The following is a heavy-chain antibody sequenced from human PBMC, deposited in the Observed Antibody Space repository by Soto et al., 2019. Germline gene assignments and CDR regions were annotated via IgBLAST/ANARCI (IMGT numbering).Heavy chain of an antibody. CDR3: ARGRAATICGGSPLDY. D-gene: IGHD3-3*01. CDR1: GYTITSYG. Sequence: QVQLVQSGAEVKKPGASVKVSCKASGYTITSYGISWVRQAPGQGLEWMGWISAYNGNTNYAQKLQGRVTMTTDTSTSTADMELRSMSSDDTAVYDCARGRAATICGGSPLDYWGQGTLVTASS. J-gene: IGHJ4*02. CDR2: ISAYNGNT. V-gene: IGHV1-18*01.